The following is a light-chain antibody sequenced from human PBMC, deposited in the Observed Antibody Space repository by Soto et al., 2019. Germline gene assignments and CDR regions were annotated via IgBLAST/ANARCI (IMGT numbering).Light chain of an antibody. CDR3: QHYNSYSEA. J-gene: IGKJ1*01. CDR1: QSVSGW. Sequence: DIQMTQSPSTLSASVGAAVTVPCRASQSVSGWLAWYQQKPGEAPKIMIYDASALPRGVPSRFSGSGSGTKFTLTIASLQPDDVATYYCQHYNSYSEALGQGTKVDIK. CDR2: DAS. V-gene: IGKV1-5*01.